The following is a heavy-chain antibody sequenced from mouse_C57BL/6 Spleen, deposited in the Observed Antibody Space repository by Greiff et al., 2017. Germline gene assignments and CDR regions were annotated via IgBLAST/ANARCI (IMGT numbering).Heavy chain of an antibody. V-gene: IGHV1-82*01. Sequence: VQLQQSGPELVKPGASVKISCKASGFAFSSSWMNWVQQRPGKGLEWIGRIYPGDGATNYTGKFKGQATLTADKSSSTAYMQLSSLTSEDYSVYFCARGRVTTPYYFDYWGQGTTLTVSS. CDR1: GFAFSSSW. J-gene: IGHJ2*01. CDR2: IYPGDGAT. CDR3: ARGRVTTPYYFDY. D-gene: IGHD2-3*01.